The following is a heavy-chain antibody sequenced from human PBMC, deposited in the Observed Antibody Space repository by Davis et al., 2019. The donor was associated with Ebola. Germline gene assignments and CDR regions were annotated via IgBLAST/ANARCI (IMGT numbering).Heavy chain of an antibody. J-gene: IGHJ6*02. V-gene: IGHV4-30-4*01. D-gene: IGHD3-10*01. CDR3: ARDLLVRGGNGMDV. CDR1: GGSISSGDYY. Sequence: SETLSLTCTVSGGSISSGDYYWSWIRQPPGKGLEWIGYIYYSGSTYYNPSLKSRVTISVDTSKNQFSLKLSSVTAADTAVYYCARDLLVRGGNGMDVWGQGTTVTVSS. CDR2: IYYSGST.